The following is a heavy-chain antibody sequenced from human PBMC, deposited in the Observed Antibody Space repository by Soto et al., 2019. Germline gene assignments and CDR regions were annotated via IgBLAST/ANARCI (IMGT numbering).Heavy chain of an antibody. CDR3: ARAWKIEKFGVVSMSKGLDV. J-gene: IGHJ6*02. D-gene: IGHD3-3*01. Sequence: QVQLVESGGGLVKPGGSLRLSCAASGFIFSDYYMTWIRQAPGKGLEWLSCSSNRDRSTYYADSVKDRFVVSKDNAKNFVSVQMNSLRAEDTAVYFCARAWKIEKFGVVSMSKGLDVWGQGTTVTVSS. CDR1: GFIFSDYY. CDR2: SSNRDRST. V-gene: IGHV3-11*01.